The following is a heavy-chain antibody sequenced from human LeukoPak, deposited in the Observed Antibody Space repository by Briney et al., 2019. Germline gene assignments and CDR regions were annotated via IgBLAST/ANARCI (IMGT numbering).Heavy chain of an antibody. Sequence: PSETLSLTYTVSGGSISSYYWSWIRQPPGKGLEWIGYIYYSGSTNYNPSLKSRVTISVDTSKNQFSLKLSSVTAADTAVYYCARGYFDWPLWGQGTLVTVSS. CDR2: IYYSGST. CDR3: ARGYFDWPL. J-gene: IGHJ4*02. D-gene: IGHD3-9*01. V-gene: IGHV4-59*01. CDR1: GGSISSYY.